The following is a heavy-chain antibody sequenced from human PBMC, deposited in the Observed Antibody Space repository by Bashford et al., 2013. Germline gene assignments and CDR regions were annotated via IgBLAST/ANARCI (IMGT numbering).Heavy chain of an antibody. CDR1: GYTFSDYY. CDR2: INPNPNSGAT. J-gene: IGHJ3*02. V-gene: IGHV1-2*02. Sequence: ASVKVSCKASGYTFSDYYLHWVRQAPGQGLEWMGWINPNPNSGATKYAEMFQGRVTMTRDTSISTAYMELSSLRSDDTAVYYCARGQLPVALPGGEPFDIWGQGTLVTVSS. D-gene: IGHD5-24*01. CDR3: ARGQLPVALPGGEPFDI.